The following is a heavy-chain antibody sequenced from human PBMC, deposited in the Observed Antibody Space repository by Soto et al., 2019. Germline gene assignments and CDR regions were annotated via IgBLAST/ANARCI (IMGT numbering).Heavy chain of an antibody. D-gene: IGHD3-10*01. CDR1: GFTFSSYA. V-gene: IGHV3-23*01. CDR2: ISGSGGST. Sequence: GGSLRLSCAASGFTFSSYAMSWVRQAPGRGLEWVSAISGSGGSTYYADSVKGRFTISRDNSKNTLYLQMNSLRAEDTAVYYCAKAPYGSGSYVGYYFDYWGQGTLVTVSS. CDR3: AKAPYGSGSYVGYYFDY. J-gene: IGHJ4*02.